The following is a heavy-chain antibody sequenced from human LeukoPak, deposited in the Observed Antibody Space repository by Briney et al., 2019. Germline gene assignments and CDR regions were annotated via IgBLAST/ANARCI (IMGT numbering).Heavy chain of an antibody. CDR2: IYSGGST. CDR1: GFTFNTYT. Sequence: GGSLRLSCAASGFTFNTYTMNWVRQAPGKGLEWVSVIYSGGSTYYADSVKGRFTISRDNSKNTLYLQMNSLRAEDTAVYYCARDRSGSYFDYWGQGTLVTVSS. D-gene: IGHD1-26*01. V-gene: IGHV3-53*01. CDR3: ARDRSGSYFDY. J-gene: IGHJ4*02.